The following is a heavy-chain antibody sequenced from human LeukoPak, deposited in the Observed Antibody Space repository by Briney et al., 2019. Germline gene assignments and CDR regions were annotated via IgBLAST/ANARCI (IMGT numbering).Heavy chain of an antibody. V-gene: IGHV4-38-2*02. J-gene: IGHJ3*02. CDR1: GYSISSGYY. D-gene: IGHD4-17*01. Sequence: SETLSLICTVSGYSISSGYYWGWIRQPPGKGLEWIGSIYHSGSTYYNPSLKSRVTISVDTSKNQFSLKLSSVTAADTAVYYCARGRYGDSTGHAFDIWGQGTMVTVSS. CDR3: ARGRYGDSTGHAFDI. CDR2: IYHSGST.